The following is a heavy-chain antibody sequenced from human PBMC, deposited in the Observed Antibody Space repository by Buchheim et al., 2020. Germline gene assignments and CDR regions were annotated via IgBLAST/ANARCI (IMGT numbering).Heavy chain of an antibody. D-gene: IGHD3-22*01. J-gene: IGHJ4*02. Sequence: EVQLVESGGGLVQPGGSLRLSCAASGFTFSSYEMNWVRQAPGKGLEWVSYISSSGSTIYYADSVKGRFTTSRDNAKNSLYLQMNSLRAEDTAVYYCARDLYYYDSSGYYPLWGQGTL. CDR2: ISSSGSTI. CDR3: ARDLYYYDSSGYYPL. V-gene: IGHV3-48*03. CDR1: GFTFSSYE.